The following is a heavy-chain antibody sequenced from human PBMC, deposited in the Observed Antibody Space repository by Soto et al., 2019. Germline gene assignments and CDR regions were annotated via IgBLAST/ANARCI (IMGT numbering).Heavy chain of an antibody. Sequence: ASVKVSCKASGSTFTGYYMHWVRQAPGQGLEWMGWINPNSGGTNYAQKFQGRVTMTRDTSVSTAYMELSRLRSDDTAVYYCARDRGGYSGYDWGYYYYYYGMDVWGQGTTVTVSS. CDR2: INPNSGGT. J-gene: IGHJ6*02. CDR3: ARDRGGYSGYDWGYYYYYYGMDV. D-gene: IGHD5-12*01. V-gene: IGHV1-2*02. CDR1: GSTFTGYY.